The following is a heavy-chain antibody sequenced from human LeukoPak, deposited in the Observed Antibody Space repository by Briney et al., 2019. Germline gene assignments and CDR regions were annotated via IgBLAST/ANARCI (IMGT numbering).Heavy chain of an antibody. CDR2: IYYSGST. D-gene: IGHD5-12*01. Sequence: SETLSLTCTVSGGSISRGDYYWSWIRQPPWKGLEWIGYIYYSGSTYYNPSLKSRVTISVDTSKNQFSLKLSSVTAADTAVYYCARVMATFYYHYMDVWGKGTTVTVSS. J-gene: IGHJ6*03. CDR3: ARVMATFYYHYMDV. V-gene: IGHV4-30-4*08. CDR1: GGSISRGDYY.